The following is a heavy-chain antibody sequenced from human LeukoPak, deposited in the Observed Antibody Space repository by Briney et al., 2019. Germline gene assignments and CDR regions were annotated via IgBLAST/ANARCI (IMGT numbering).Heavy chain of an antibody. Sequence: GGSLRLSCAASGFTFSSYAMHWVRQAPGKGLEWVAVIPYDGSNKYYADSVKGRFTISRDDSKNTLYLQMNSLRAEDTAVYYCARDWTSTPNGSGSLDYWGQGTLVTVSS. CDR3: ARDWTSTPNGSGSLDY. CDR2: IPYDGSNK. D-gene: IGHD3-10*01. V-gene: IGHV3-30-3*01. CDR1: GFTFSSYA. J-gene: IGHJ4*02.